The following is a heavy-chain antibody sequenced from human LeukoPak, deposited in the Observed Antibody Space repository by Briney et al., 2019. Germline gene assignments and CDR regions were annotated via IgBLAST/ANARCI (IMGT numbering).Heavy chain of an antibody. CDR1: GFTFSGYS. CDR3: ASSDFWSGYTDAFDI. V-gene: IGHV3-48*01. D-gene: IGHD3-3*01. J-gene: IGHJ3*02. Sequence: GGSLRLSCAASGFTFSGYSMNWVRQAPGKGLEWVSYISSSSSTIYYADSVKGRFTISRDNAKNSLYLQMNSLRAEDTAVYYCASSDFWSGYTDAFDIWGQGTMVTVSS. CDR2: ISSSSSTI.